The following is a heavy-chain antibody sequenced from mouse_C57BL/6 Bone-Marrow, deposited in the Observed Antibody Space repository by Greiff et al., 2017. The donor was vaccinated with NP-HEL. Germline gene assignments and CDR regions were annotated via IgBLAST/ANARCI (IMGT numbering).Heavy chain of an antibody. V-gene: IGHV10-1*01. CDR3: VRSGYYYAMDY. CDR2: IRSKSNNYAT. J-gene: IGHJ4*01. D-gene: IGHD4-1*01. Sequence: DAGGGLVQPKGSLKLSCAASGFSFNTYAMNWVRQAPGKGLEWVARIRSKSNNYATYYADSVKDRFTISRDDSESMLYLQMNNLKTEDTAMYYCVRSGYYYAMDYWGQGTSVTVSS. CDR1: GFSFNTYA.